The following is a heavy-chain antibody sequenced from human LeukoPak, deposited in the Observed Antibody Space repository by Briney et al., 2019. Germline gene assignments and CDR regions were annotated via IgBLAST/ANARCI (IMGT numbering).Heavy chain of an antibody. CDR3: TRVFVGDVYSSSGY. D-gene: IGHD6-13*01. V-gene: IGHV3-74*01. CDR1: GFTFSRYY. CDR2: INSDGRST. Sequence: PGGSLRLSCAASGFTFSRYYMHWVRQAPGKGLVWVSRINSDGRSTTYADSVRGRFTVSRDNAKNTLYLQMNSLKVEDTAMYYCTRVFVGDVYSSSGYWGQGTLVTVSS. J-gene: IGHJ4*02.